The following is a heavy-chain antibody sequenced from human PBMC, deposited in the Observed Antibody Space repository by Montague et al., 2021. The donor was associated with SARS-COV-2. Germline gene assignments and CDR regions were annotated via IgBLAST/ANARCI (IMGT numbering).Heavy chain of an antibody. V-gene: IGHV4-4*02. CDR2: IYYAGNT. Sequence: SETLSLTCAVYGGSFSSPNWWNWVRQPPGKGLEWIGEIYYAGNTNYNPSLKSRVTIFIDKSKNHFSLQLSSVTAADTAVYYCARGGTYHYGMDVWGQGTTVAVSS. J-gene: IGHJ6*02. CDR1: GGSFSSPNW. D-gene: IGHD3-16*01. CDR3: ARGGTYHYGMDV.